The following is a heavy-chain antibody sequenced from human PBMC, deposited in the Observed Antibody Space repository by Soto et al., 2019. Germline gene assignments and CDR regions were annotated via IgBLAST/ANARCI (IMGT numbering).Heavy chain of an antibody. CDR2: IKSKTDGGTT. Sequence: GGSLRLSCAASGFTFSNAWMSWVRQAPGKGLEWVGRIKSKTDGGTTDYAAPVKGRFTISRDDSKNTLYLQMNSLKTEDTAVYYCTTVAGFYYYYYGMDVWGQGTTVTVSS. D-gene: IGHD6-19*01. CDR1: GFTFSNAW. V-gene: IGHV3-15*01. CDR3: TTVAGFYYYYYGMDV. J-gene: IGHJ6*02.